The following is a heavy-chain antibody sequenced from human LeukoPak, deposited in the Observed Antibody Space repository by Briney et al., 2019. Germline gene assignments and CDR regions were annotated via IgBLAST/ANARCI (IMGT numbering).Heavy chain of an antibody. CDR3: ARWDGDP. CDR1: GVSIRSYY. J-gene: IGHJ5*02. D-gene: IGHD1-26*01. CDR2: LYYTGTT. Sequence: SETLSLTCTVAGVSIRSYYWSWIRQPPGKGLEWIGHLYYTGTTNYNPSLKSRVTMSVDTSRNQFSLNLNSVTAADTAIYYCARWDGDPWGQGTLVTVSS. V-gene: IGHV4-59*08.